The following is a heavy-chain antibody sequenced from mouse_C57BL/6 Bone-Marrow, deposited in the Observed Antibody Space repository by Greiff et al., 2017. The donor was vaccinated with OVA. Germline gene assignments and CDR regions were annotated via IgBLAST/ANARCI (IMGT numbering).Heavy chain of an antibody. CDR2: IYPGSGNT. V-gene: IGHV1-76*01. J-gene: IGHJ3*01. D-gene: IGHD1-1*01. Sequence: QVQLKQSGAELVRPGASVKLSCKASGYTFTDYYINWVKLRPGQGLEWIARIYPGSGNTYYNEKFKGKATLTAEKSSSTAYMQLSSLTSEDSAVYFCARDYYGPFAYWGQGTLVTVSA. CDR3: ARDYYGPFAY. CDR1: GYTFTDYY.